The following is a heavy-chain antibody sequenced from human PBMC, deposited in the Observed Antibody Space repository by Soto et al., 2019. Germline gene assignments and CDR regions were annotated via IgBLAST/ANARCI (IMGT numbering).Heavy chain of an antibody. J-gene: IGHJ6*02. CDR2: ISYDGSNK. V-gene: IGHV3-30*18. CDR3: VKVRYSNYDLYYYYYSGLDV. Sequence: QVQLVESGGGVVQPGRSLRLSCAASGFTFSSYGMHWVRQAPGKGLEWVAVISYDGSNKYYADSVKGRFTISRDNSKNELYLQINRLRAEDTAVYYCVKVRYSNYDLYYYYYSGLDVWGQGTTVTVSS. D-gene: IGHD4-4*01. CDR1: GFTFSSYG.